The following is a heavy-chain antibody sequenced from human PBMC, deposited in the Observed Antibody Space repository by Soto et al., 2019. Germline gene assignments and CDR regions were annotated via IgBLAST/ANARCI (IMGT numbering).Heavy chain of an antibody. CDR1: GYTFTSFG. Sequence: QGQLVQSGAEAKKPGASVKVSCKASGYTFTSFGITWVRQAPGQGLEWMGWISTYNGKANYAQKLQGRVTVTRDTSTNTAYMELRSLRSDDTAVYYCAKDGYGNNDGDALHIWGQGTMVTVSS. V-gene: IGHV1-18*04. CDR2: ISTYNGKA. J-gene: IGHJ3*02. D-gene: IGHD4-4*01. CDR3: AKDGYGNNDGDALHI.